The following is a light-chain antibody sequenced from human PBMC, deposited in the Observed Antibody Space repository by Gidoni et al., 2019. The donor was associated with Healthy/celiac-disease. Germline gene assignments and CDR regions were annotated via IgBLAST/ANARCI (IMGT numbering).Light chain of an antibody. Sequence: ELVLTQSPGPLSLSPGERATLSCRASQSVSSSYLAWYQQKPGQAPRLLIYGASSRATGIPDRFSGSGSGTDFTLTISRLEPEDFAVYYCQQYGSSLFMYTFGQGTKLEIK. J-gene: IGKJ2*01. CDR3: QQYGSSLFMYT. CDR1: QSVSSSY. CDR2: GAS. V-gene: IGKV3-20*01.